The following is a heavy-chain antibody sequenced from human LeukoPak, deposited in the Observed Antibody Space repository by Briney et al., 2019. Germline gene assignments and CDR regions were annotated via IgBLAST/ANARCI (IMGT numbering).Heavy chain of an antibody. Sequence: GGSLRLSCAASGFIVSDIDLSWVRQAPGKGLEWVSIIYSGGDTHHADSVKGRFTIPRDNYKNTLYLQMKSLRADDTAVYYCARGCYYDRSGSCPFDYWGQGTLVTVSS. D-gene: IGHD3-22*01. J-gene: IGHJ4*02. CDR3: ARGCYYDRSGSCPFDY. CDR2: IYSGGDT. CDR1: GFIVSDID. V-gene: IGHV3-53*01.